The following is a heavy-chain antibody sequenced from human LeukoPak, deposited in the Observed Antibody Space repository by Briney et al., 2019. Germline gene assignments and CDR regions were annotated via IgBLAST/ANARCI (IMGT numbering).Heavy chain of an antibody. CDR2: IGSSGAAI. D-gene: IGHD5-12*01. V-gene: IGHV3-48*03. CDR3: ASDIVATSGDF. J-gene: IGHJ4*02. CDR1: GSPFSIYE. Sequence: GGSLRLSCAVSGSPFSIYEMNWVRQAPGKGLEWVSNIGSSGAAIYYADSVRGRFSISRDNAKNSLFLQMNSLRVEDTATYYCASDIVATSGDFWGQGTLVSVSS.